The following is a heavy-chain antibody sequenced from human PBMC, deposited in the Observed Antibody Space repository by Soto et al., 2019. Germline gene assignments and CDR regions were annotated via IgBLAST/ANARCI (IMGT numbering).Heavy chain of an antibody. V-gene: IGHV1-69*13. Sequence: GASVKVSCKASGGTFSSYAISWVRQAPGQGLEWMGGIIPIFGTANYAQKFQGRVTITADESTSTAYMELSSLRSEDTAVYYCARDYYDILTGPVDDAFDIWGQGTMVTVSS. D-gene: IGHD3-9*01. CDR2: IIPIFGTA. CDR1: GGTFSSYA. J-gene: IGHJ3*02. CDR3: ARDYYDILTGPVDDAFDI.